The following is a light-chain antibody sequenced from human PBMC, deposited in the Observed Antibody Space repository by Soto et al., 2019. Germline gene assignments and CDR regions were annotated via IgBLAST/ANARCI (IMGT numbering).Light chain of an antibody. CDR3: QQYNNWPRAT. CDR1: QRVTSN. J-gene: IGKJ4*01. Sequence: EIVMTQSPATLSVSPGERATLSCRASQRVTSNLAWYQQKAGQAPRLLIYGTSSRATGFPARFSGSGSGTEFNLTISSLQSEDFGVYYCQQYNNWPRATVGGGTKVDIK. CDR2: GTS. V-gene: IGKV3-15*01.